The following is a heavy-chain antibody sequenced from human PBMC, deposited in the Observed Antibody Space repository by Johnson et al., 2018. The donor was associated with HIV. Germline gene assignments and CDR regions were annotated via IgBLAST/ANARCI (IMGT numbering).Heavy chain of an antibody. CDR2: IKRKIEAEAT. D-gene: IGHD3-16*02. CDR3: TTAIVIDAFDI. Sequence: VQLVESGGGLVQPGGSLRLSCAASGFTFSNAWMSWVRQAPGKGLEWVGRIKRKIEAEATDYAAPVKGRFTISRDDSKNTLFLQMSSLKTDDTAVYYCTTAIVIDAFDIWGQGTMVTVSS. V-gene: IGHV3-15*01. J-gene: IGHJ3*02. CDR1: GFTFSNAW.